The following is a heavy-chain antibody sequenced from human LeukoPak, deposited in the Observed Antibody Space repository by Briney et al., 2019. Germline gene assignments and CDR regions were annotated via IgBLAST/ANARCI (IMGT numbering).Heavy chain of an antibody. CDR2: IYYSGST. D-gene: IGHD4-17*01. Sequence: SQTLSLTCTVSGGSISSGGYYWSWIRQHPGKGLEWIGYIYYSGSTYYNPSLKSRVTISVDTSKNQFSLKLSSVTAADTAVYYCARGHYGDYVEAAFDYWGQGTLVTVFS. CDR1: GGSISSGGYY. CDR3: ARGHYGDYVEAAFDY. J-gene: IGHJ4*02. V-gene: IGHV4-31*03.